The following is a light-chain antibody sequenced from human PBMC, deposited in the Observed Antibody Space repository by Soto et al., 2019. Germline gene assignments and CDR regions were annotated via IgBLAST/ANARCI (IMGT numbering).Light chain of an antibody. CDR2: DES. V-gene: IGKV1-33*01. CDR3: PQYDNLPPYT. J-gene: IGKJ2*01. Sequence: DIQMTQSPSSLSAFVGDRVTITCQASRDISVSLNWYQQKPGKPPKLLVYDESNLQTGVPSRFSGSGSGTHFTFTISSLQPEDVATYYCPQYDNLPPYTFGPGTKLEIK. CDR1: RDISVS.